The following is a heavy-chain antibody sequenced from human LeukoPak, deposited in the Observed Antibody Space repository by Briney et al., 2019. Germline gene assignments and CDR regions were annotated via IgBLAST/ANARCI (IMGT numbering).Heavy chain of an antibody. CDR1: KFTFSDYY. J-gene: IGHJ4*02. CDR2: MNQFGTEI. D-gene: IGHD3/OR15-3a*01. Sequence: PGGPLRLSCAASKFTFSDYYMTWVRQAPGKGPEWVAYMNQFGTEIKYLDSVKGRFTISRDNAKNSLYLWMTSLTADDTAVYYCARGTYYYEFWGQGTLVIVSS. CDR3: ARGTYYYEF. V-gene: IGHV3-7*04.